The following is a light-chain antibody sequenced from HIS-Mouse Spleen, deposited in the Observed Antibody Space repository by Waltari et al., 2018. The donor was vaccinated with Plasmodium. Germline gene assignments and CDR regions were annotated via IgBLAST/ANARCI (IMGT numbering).Light chain of an antibody. V-gene: IGLV1-51*01. Sequence: QSVLTQPPSVSAAPGQKVTISCSGSSSNIGNNYVSWYQQLPGTATKLIIYDNNKRPSGIPDRFSGSKSGTSATLGITGLQTGDEADYYCGTWDSSLSAWVFGGGTKLTVL. CDR3: GTWDSSLSAWV. CDR1: SSNIGNNY. J-gene: IGLJ3*02. CDR2: DNN.